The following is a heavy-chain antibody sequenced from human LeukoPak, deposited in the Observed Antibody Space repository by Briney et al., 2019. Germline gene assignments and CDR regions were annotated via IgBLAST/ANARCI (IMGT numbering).Heavy chain of an antibody. V-gene: IGHV4-34*01. J-gene: IGHJ3*02. CDR1: GGSFSGYY. CDR2: INHSGST. D-gene: IGHD2-15*01. Sequence: SETLSLTCAVYGGSFSGYYWSWIRQPPGKGLEWIGEINHSGSTNYNPSLKSRVTISVDKSKNQFSLKLSSVTAADTAVYYCARERGGGGSLDAFDIWGQGTMVTVSS. CDR3: ARERGGGGSLDAFDI.